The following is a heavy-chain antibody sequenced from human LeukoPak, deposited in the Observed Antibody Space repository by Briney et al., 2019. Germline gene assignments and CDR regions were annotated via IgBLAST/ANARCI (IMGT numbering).Heavy chain of an antibody. CDR2: ISSSSSTI. Sequence: GGSLRLSCAASGFTFSTYSMNWVRQAPGKGLEWVSYISSSSSTIYYADSVKGRFTISRDNAKNSLYLQMNSLRAEDTAVYYCARAAGYSSSWYSWYYFDYWGQGTLVTVSS. D-gene: IGHD6-13*01. V-gene: IGHV3-48*01. J-gene: IGHJ4*02. CDR1: GFTFSTYS. CDR3: ARAAGYSSSWYSWYYFDY.